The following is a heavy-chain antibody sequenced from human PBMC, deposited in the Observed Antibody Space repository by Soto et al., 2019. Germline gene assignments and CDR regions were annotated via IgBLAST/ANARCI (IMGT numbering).Heavy chain of an antibody. V-gene: IGHV4-4*02. D-gene: IGHD2-15*01. CDR3: ARDLDRYCSVTSCHAMDV. J-gene: IGHJ6*02. CDR1: GGSIRSTNW. Sequence: VHLQESGPGLVKPSGTVSLTCVVSGGSIRSTNWWAWVRQTPGKGLVWIGEVYHNGTSNYNPSLKGRASISVDKSKDQVSLRLNSVIDADTAVYYCARDLDRYCSVTSCHAMDVWGQGTAVTFSS. CDR2: VYHNGTS.